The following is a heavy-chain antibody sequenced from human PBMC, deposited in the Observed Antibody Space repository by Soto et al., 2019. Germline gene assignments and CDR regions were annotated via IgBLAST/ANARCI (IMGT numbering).Heavy chain of an antibody. J-gene: IGHJ3*02. V-gene: IGHV4-31*03. CDR3: ARQQWLVLNAFDI. CDR1: GGSISSGGYY. Sequence: SETLSLTCTVSGGSISSGGYYWSWIRQHPGKGLEWIGYIYYSGSTYYNPSLKSRVTKSVDTSKNQFSLKLSSVTAADTAVYYCARQQWLVLNAFDIWGQGTMVTVSS. CDR2: IYYSGST. D-gene: IGHD6-19*01.